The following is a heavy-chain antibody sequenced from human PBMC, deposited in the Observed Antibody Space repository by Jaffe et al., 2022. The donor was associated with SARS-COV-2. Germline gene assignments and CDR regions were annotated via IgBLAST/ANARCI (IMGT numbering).Heavy chain of an antibody. CDR1: GFTFSNFW. Sequence: EVQLVESGGDLVQPGGSLRLSCAASGFTFSNFWMSWVRQAPDKGLEWVANIKEDGTEEHYADSVKGRFTISRDNAKKILYLQMNNLTAEDTAMFYCVRKSRGLRGYHWFDPWGQGTLV. J-gene: IGHJ5*02. V-gene: IGHV3-7*03. CDR3: VRKSRGLRGYHWFDP. CDR2: IKEDGTEE. D-gene: IGHD4-17*01.